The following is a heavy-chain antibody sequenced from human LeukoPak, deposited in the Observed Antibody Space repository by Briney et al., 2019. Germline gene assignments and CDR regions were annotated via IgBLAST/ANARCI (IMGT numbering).Heavy chain of an antibody. CDR1: GYTFTGYY. CDR3: ARACTSCSWFDP. CDR2: INPNSGGT. V-gene: IGHV1-2*02. Sequence: ASVKVSCKASGYTFTGYYMHWVRQAPGQGLEWMGWINPNSGGTNYAQKFQGRVTMTRDTYISIAYMELSRLRSDDTAVYYCARACTSCSWFDPWGRGTLVTVSS. D-gene: IGHD2-2*01. J-gene: IGHJ5*02.